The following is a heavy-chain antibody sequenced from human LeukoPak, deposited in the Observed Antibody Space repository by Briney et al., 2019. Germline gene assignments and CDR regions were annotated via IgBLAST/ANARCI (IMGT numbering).Heavy chain of an antibody. J-gene: IGHJ4*02. CDR3: ARDNYYDSSGYSPFDY. V-gene: IGHV4-59*01. CDR1: GGPISSYY. D-gene: IGHD3-22*01. CDR2: IYYSGST. Sequence: SDTLSLTCTVSGGPISSYYWSWIRQPPGKGLEWIGYIYYSGSTNYNPSLKSRVTISVDTSKNQFSLKLSSVTAADTAVYYCARDNYYDSSGYSPFDYWGQGTLVTVSS.